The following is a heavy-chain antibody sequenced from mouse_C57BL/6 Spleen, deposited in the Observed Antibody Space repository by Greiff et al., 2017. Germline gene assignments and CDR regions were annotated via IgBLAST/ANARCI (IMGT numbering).Heavy chain of an antibody. CDR1: GYTFTSYW. CDR2: IDPSDSYT. Sequence: VQLQQPGAELVKPGASVKLSCKASGYTFTSYWMQWVKQRPGQGLEWIGEIDPSDSYTNYNQKFKGKATLTVDTSSSTAYMQLSSLTSEDSAVXYCASSGPHFDYWGQGTTLTVSS. CDR3: ASSGPHFDY. D-gene: IGHD3-2*02. J-gene: IGHJ2*01. V-gene: IGHV1-50*01.